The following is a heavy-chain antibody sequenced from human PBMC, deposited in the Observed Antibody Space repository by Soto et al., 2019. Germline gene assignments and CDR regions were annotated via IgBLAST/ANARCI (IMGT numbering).Heavy chain of an antibody. CDR1: GFTFSSYA. J-gene: IGHJ4*02. CDR3: ANTMVRDGYYFDY. CDR2: ISGSGGST. V-gene: IGHV3-23*01. Sequence: PGGSLRLSCAASGFTFSSYAMSWVRQAPGKGLEWVSAISGSGGSTYYADSVKGRFTISRDNSKNTLYLQMNSLRAEDTAVYYCANTMVRDGYYFDYWGQGTLVTVSS. D-gene: IGHD3-10*01.